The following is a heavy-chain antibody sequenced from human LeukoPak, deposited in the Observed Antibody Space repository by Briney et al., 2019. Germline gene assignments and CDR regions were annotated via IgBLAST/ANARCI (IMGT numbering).Heavy chain of an antibody. CDR2: IYYSGST. CDR1: GGSISSSSYY. Sequence: SETLSLTCTVSGGSISSSSYYWGWIRQPPGKGLEWIGSIYYSGSTYYNPSLKSRVTISVDTSKNQFSLKLSSVTAADTAVYYCARVLGGDYGDYVPDYWGQGTLVTVSS. D-gene: IGHD4-17*01. CDR3: ARVLGGDYGDYVPDY. V-gene: IGHV4-39*07. J-gene: IGHJ4*02.